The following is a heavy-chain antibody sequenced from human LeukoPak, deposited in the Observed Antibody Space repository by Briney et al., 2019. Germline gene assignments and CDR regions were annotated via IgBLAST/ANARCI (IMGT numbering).Heavy chain of an antibody. Sequence: SETLSLTCTVSGGSISSSSYYWGWIRQPPGKGLEWIGSIYYSGSTYYNPSLKSRVTISVDTSKNQFSLKLSSVTAADTAVYYCARREAVADPGLDYWGQGTLVTVSS. V-gene: IGHV4-39*01. CDR2: IYYSGST. CDR3: ARREAVADPGLDY. CDR1: GGSISSSSYY. D-gene: IGHD6-19*01. J-gene: IGHJ4*02.